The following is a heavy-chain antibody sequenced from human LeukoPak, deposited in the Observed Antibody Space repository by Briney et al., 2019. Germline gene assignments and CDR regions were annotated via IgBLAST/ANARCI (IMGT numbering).Heavy chain of an antibody. V-gene: IGHV4-61*01. CDR1: GGSVSSGSYY. D-gene: IGHD6-13*01. Sequence: SETLSLTCTVSGGSVSSGSYYWSWIRQPPGKGLEWIGYFYYSGSTNYNPSLKSRVTISVDTSKNQFSLKLSSVTAADTAVYYCARGRGSSSWYYFDYWGQGTLVTVSS. CDR2: FYYSGST. CDR3: ARGRGSSSWYYFDY. J-gene: IGHJ4*02.